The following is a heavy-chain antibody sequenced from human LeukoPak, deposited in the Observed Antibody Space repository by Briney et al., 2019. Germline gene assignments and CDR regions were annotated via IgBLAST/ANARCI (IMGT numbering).Heavy chain of an antibody. CDR1: GFTFSSYG. D-gene: IGHD2-2*01. CDR3: ARDSGGIVVVPAATSFDY. CDR2: IRYDGSNK. V-gene: IGHV3-30*02. Sequence: GGSLRLSCAASGFTFSSYGMHWVRQAPGKGLEWVAFIRYDGSNKYYADSVKGRFTISRDNSKNSLYLQLNSLRAEDTALYYCARDSGGIVVVPAATSFDYWGQGTLVTVSS. J-gene: IGHJ4*02.